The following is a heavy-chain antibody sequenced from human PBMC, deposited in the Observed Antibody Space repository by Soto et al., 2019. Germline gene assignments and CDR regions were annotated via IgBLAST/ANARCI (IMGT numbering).Heavy chain of an antibody. CDR2: IYYSGST. J-gene: IGHJ6*03. CDR3: AGANCSSTSCYREEDYYYYMDV. CDR1: GGSISSGGYY. Sequence: SETLSLTCTVSGGSISSGGYYWSWIRQHPGKGLEWIGYIYYSGSTYYNPSLKSRVTISVDTSKNQFSLKLSSVTAADTAVYYCAGANCSSTSCYREEDYYYYMDVWGKGTTVTVSS. V-gene: IGHV4-31*03. D-gene: IGHD2-2*01.